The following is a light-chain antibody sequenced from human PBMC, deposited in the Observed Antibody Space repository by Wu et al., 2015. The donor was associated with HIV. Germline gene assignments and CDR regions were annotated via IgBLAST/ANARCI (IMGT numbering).Light chain of an antibody. CDR2: GAS. V-gene: IGKV3-15*01. J-gene: IGKJ2*03. CDR3: QQYNNWPPYS. CDR1: QSVRGN. Sequence: EIMMTQSPATLSVFPGERATLSCRASQSVRGNLAWYQHKPGQSPRLLIFGASTRATGVPARFSGSGSGTEFTLTISSLQSEDFAVYYCQQYNNWPPYSFGQGTKLEIK.